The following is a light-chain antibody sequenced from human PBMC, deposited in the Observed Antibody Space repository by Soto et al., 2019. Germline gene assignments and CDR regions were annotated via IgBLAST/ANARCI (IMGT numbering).Light chain of an antibody. CDR1: LSVNNY. Sequence: EIVLTQSPATLSLSPGDRATLSCRASLSVNNYLAWYQQKSGQAPRLLIYHVSNMAAGVPARFSGSGYGTDFTLTISNLEPEDFAVYTCQQCGNRALTFGGGTKVEIK. V-gene: IGKV3-11*01. CDR2: HVS. J-gene: IGKJ4*01. CDR3: QQCGNRALT.